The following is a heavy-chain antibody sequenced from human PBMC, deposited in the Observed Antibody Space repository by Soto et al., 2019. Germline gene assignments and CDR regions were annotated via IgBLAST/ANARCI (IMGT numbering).Heavy chain of an antibody. Sequence: ASVKVSCKASGYTFTGYYMHWVRQAPGQGLEWMGWINPNSGGTNYEQKFQGWVTMTRDTSISTAYMELSRLRSDDTAVYYCARAPAGIAGRYGMDVWGQGTTVTVSS. J-gene: IGHJ6*02. CDR3: ARAPAGIAGRYGMDV. CDR1: GYTFTGYY. CDR2: INPNSGGT. V-gene: IGHV1-2*04. D-gene: IGHD6-13*01.